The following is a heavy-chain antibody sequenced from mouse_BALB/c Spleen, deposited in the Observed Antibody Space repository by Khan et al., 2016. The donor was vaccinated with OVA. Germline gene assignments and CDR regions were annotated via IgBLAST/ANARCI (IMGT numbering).Heavy chain of an antibody. Sequence: LVKPGASVKLSCKASGYTFTSYWIHWIKERPGQGLEWIGHIAPGSGSSYYSEVFKGKATLTVDRSSTTGSLQFSSLSSEDSAVYFCARSNYYGRSHYAMDYWGQGTLVTVSS. CDR3: ARSNYYGRSHYAMDY. CDR2: IAPGSGSS. J-gene: IGHJ4*01. V-gene: IGHV1S41*01. CDR1: GYTFTSYW. D-gene: IGHD1-1*01.